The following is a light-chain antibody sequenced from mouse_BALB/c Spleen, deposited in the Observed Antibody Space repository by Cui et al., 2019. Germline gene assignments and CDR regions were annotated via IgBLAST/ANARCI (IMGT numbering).Light chain of an antibody. CDR1: SSVSY. V-gene: IGKV4-68*01. CDR2: LTS. J-gene: IGKJ5*01. CDR3: QQWSSNPLT. Sequence: QIVLTQSPALISASPGEKVTMTCSASSSVSYMYWYQQKPRSSPKPWIYLTSNLDSGVPARFSGSGSGTSYSLTISSMEAEDAATYYCQQWSSNPLTFGAGTKLELK.